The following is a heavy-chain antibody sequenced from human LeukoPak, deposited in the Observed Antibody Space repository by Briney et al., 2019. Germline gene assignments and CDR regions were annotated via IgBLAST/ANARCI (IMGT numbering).Heavy chain of an antibody. CDR1: GFPFSNYW. Sequence: GESPRLSCAGSGFPFSNYWMSWVRQAPGKGLEWVANIKEDGSEKYYVDSVKGRFTISRDNAKNSLYLQMNSLRVEDTAVYYCARDLQCGGDCHYDAFDIWGQGTKVTVSS. CDR3: ARDLQCGGDCHYDAFDI. V-gene: IGHV3-7*01. CDR2: IKEDGSEK. D-gene: IGHD2-21*02. J-gene: IGHJ3*02.